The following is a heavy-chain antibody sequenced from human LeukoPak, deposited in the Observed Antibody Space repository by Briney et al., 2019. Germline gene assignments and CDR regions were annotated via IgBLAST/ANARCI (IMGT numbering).Heavy chain of an antibody. CDR1: GYTFTSYD. V-gene: IGHV1-8*03. CDR2: MNPNSGST. D-gene: IGHD5-12*01. Sequence: ASVKVSCKASGYTFTSYDINWVQQATGQGLEWMGWMNPNSGSTGNAQKFQGRVTITRNTSISTAYMELSGLRSEDTAVYYCARGRSTGYPSYFEYWGQGTLVTVSS. J-gene: IGHJ4*02. CDR3: ARGRSTGYPSYFEY.